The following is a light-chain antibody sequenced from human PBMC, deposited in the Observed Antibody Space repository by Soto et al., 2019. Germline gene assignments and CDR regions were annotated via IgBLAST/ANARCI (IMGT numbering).Light chain of an antibody. CDR1: SSDVGGYNY. J-gene: IGLJ2*01. Sequence: QSVLTQPPSASGSPGQSVTISCTGTSSDVGGYNYVSWYQQHPGKAPKLMISEVSKRPSGVPDRFSGSKSGNTASLTVSGLQAEGEADYYCSSFAGNNNLVFGGGTQLTVL. CDR3: SSFAGNNNLV. V-gene: IGLV2-8*01. CDR2: EVS.